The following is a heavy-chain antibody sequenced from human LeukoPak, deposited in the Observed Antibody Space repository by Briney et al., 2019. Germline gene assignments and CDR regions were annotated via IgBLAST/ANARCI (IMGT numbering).Heavy chain of an antibody. CDR3: ARVDASLIGFGED. D-gene: IGHD3-10*01. CDR1: GGSISSGGYY. Sequence: SETLSLTCTVSGGSISSGGYYWSWIRQHPGKGLEWIGYIYYNGSTYYNPSLKSRVTISVDTSKNQFSLKLSSVTAADTAVYYCARVDASLIGFGEDWGQGTLVTVSS. CDR2: IYYNGST. J-gene: IGHJ4*02. V-gene: IGHV4-31*03.